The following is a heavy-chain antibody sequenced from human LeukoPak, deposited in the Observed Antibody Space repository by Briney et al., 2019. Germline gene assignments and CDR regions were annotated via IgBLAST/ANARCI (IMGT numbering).Heavy chain of an antibody. CDR1: GFTFDDFS. CDR2: ISKYGDRT. V-gene: IGHV3-43*01. Sequence: GGSLRLSCAASGFTFDDFSIHWVRQAPGKGLEWVSLISKYGDRTYYADSVEGRFTISRDNAKNSLYLQLNSLRAEDTAVYYCARSRFYFDYWGQGTLVTVPS. J-gene: IGHJ4*02. CDR3: ARSRFYFDY.